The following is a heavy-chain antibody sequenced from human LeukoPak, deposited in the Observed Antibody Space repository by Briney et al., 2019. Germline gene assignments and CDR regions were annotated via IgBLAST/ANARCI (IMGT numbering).Heavy chain of an antibody. CDR3: ARAMTSNY. V-gene: IGHV4-38-2*02. CDR1: GYSISSGYY. J-gene: IGHJ4*02. Sequence: SETLSLTCTVSGYSISSGYYWGWIRQPPGRGLEWIGTIYHSRNTYYNPSLKSRVTISVDTSKNQFSLNLSSVTAADTAVYYCARAMTSNYWGQGTLVTVSS. CDR2: IYHSRNT. D-gene: IGHD4-11*01.